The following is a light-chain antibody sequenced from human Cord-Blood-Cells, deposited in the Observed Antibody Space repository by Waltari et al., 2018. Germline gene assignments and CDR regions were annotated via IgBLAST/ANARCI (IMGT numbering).Light chain of an antibody. CDR1: SRDVGGYNS. Sequence: QCALPQPASASGSPGRSITIPSTGTSRDVGGYNSVPWYQQHPGKAPKLMIYEVSNRPSGVSNRFSGSKSGNTASLTISGLQAEDEADYYCSSYTSSSTLVFGTGTKVTVL. CDR2: EVS. V-gene: IGLV2-14*01. CDR3: SSYTSSSTLV. J-gene: IGLJ1*01.